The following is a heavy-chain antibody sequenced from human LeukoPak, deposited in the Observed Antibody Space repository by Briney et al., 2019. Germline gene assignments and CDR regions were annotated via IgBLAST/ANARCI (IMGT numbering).Heavy chain of an antibody. J-gene: IGHJ4*02. Sequence: SETLSLTCTVSGGSISSYYWSWIRQPPGKGLEWIGYIYYSGSTNYNPSLKSRVTISVDTSKNQFSLKLSSVTAADTAVYYWARHTYYDILTGIDYWGQGTLVTVSS. CDR3: ARHTYYDILTGIDY. CDR1: GGSISSYY. CDR2: IYYSGST. V-gene: IGHV4-59*08. D-gene: IGHD3-9*01.